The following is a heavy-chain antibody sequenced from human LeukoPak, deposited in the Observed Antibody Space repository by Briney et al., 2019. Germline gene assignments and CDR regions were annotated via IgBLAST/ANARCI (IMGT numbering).Heavy chain of an antibody. J-gene: IGHJ5*02. Sequence: SETLSLTCTVSGGSISSGDYYWSWIRQPPGKGLEWIGYIYYSGSTYYNPSLKSRVTISVDTSKNQFSLKLSSVTAADTAVYYCARETLGASDNWLDPWGQGTLVTVSS. CDR1: GGSISSGDYY. CDR2: IYYSGST. V-gene: IGHV4-30-4*01. CDR3: ARETLGASDNWLDP. D-gene: IGHD1-26*01.